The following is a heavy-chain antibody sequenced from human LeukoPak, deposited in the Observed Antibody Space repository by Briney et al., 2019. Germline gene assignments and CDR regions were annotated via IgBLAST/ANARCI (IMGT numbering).Heavy chain of an antibody. CDR3: AKLGGSGGSIYDGIDY. D-gene: IGHD2-15*01. Sequence: GGSLRLSCETSGFTFSNYAMSWVRQAPGKGLEWVSAVSGSGGSPYYADSVKGRFTISKDSSKNRLYLQMNSLRAEDTAVYYCAKLGGSGGSIYDGIDYWGQGTLVTVSS. V-gene: IGHV3-23*01. CDR2: VSGSGGSP. J-gene: IGHJ4*02. CDR1: GFTFSNYA.